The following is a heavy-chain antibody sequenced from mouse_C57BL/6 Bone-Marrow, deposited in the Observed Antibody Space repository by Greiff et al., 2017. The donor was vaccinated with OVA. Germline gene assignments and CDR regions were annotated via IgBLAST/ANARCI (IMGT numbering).Heavy chain of an antibody. CDR3: AREKVGYRGDY. Sequence: QVQLQQPGAELVMPGASVKLSCKASGYTFTRYWMHWVKQRPGPGLEWIGEFVPCDSYTNYNQKFKGKSTLTVDKSSSTDDMQLSSRTSEDSAVYYCAREKVGYRGDYWGQGTTLTVTS. V-gene: IGHV1-69*01. D-gene: IGHD1-1*01. J-gene: IGHJ2*01. CDR1: GYTFTRYW. CDR2: FVPCDSYT.